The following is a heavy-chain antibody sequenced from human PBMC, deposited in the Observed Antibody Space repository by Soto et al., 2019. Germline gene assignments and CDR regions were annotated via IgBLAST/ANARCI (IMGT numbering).Heavy chain of an antibody. J-gene: IGHJ4*02. CDR3: ARGSTYYYDSSGYYPFDY. CDR2: ISAYNGNT. D-gene: IGHD3-22*01. V-gene: IGHV1-18*01. CDR1: GYTFTSYG. Sequence: ASVKVSCKASGYTFTSYGISWVRQAPGQGLEWMGWISAYNGNTNYAQKLQGRVTMTTDTSTSTAYMELRSLRSDDTAVYYCARGSTYYYDSSGYYPFDYWGQGTLVTV.